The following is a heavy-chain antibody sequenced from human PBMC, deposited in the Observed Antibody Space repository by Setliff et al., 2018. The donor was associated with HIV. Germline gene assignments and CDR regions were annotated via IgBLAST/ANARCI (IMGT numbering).Heavy chain of an antibody. CDR2: INWNSDFI. Sequence: GGSLSLSCVASGFNFEYHIMYWVRQVPGKGLEWVSTINWNSDFIAYADSVKGRFTVARDNANSSLYLQMNSLRPEDSALYYCVREGSVSGKYYYYMNLWGKGTTVTVSS. CDR1: GFNFEYHI. J-gene: IGHJ6*03. CDR3: VREGSVSGKYYYYMNL. D-gene: IGHD6-19*01. V-gene: IGHV3-9*01.